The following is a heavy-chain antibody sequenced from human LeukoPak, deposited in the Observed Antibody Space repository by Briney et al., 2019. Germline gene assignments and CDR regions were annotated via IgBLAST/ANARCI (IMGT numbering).Heavy chain of an antibody. CDR2: MHYSGST. Sequence: PSETLSLTCTVSGGSINNYYWSWIRQPPGKGLEWIGYMHYSGSTNYNPSLKSRVTTSVDTSKNQLSLRLSSVTAADTAVYYCARRVTSNWFDPWGQGTLVTVSS. J-gene: IGHJ5*02. D-gene: IGHD2-21*02. CDR3: ARRVTSNWFDP. CDR1: GGSINNYY. V-gene: IGHV4-59*08.